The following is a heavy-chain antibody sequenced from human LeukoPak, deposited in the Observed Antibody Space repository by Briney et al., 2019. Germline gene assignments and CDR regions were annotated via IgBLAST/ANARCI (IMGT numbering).Heavy chain of an antibody. Sequence: GGSLRLSCAASGFTFSDYYMSWIRQAPGKGLEWVSYISSSGSTIYYADSVKGRFTISRDNDKNSLYLQMNSLRAEDTAVYYCARVPYSSGWYIRTDFDYWGQGTLVTVSS. CDR2: ISSSGSTI. D-gene: IGHD6-19*01. CDR1: GFTFSDYY. V-gene: IGHV3-11*01. CDR3: ARVPYSSGWYIRTDFDY. J-gene: IGHJ4*02.